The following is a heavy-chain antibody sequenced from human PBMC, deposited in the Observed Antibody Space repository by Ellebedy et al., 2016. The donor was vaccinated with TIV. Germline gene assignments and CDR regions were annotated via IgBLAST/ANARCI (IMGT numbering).Heavy chain of an antibody. CDR3: ARLTGYGGNSFSY. J-gene: IGHJ4*02. CDR2: IIPIFGTA. CDR1: GGTFSSYA. D-gene: IGHD4-23*01. V-gene: IGHV1-69*13. Sequence: AASVKVSCKASGGTFSSYAISWVRQAPGQGLEWMGGIIPIFGTANYAQKFQGRVTITADESTSTAYMELSSLRSEDTAVYYCARLTGYGGNSFSYWGQGTLVTVSS.